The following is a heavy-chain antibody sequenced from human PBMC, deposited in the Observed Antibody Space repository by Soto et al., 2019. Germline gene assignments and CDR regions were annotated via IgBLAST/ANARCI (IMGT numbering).Heavy chain of an antibody. Sequence: ASVKASCKASGGTFSSYAISWVRQAPGQGLEWLGWISGYNDNTNYAQKFQGRVTMTTDTSTSTAYMELRSLRSDDTAVYYCARGGVTTDLWYFDLWGRGTLVTVSS. J-gene: IGHJ2*01. V-gene: IGHV1-18*01. D-gene: IGHD4-17*01. CDR1: GGTFSSYA. CDR3: ARGGVTTDLWYFDL. CDR2: ISGYNDNT.